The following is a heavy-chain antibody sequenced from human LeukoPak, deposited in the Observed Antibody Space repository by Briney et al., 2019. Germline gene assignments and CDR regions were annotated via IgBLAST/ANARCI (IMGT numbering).Heavy chain of an antibody. D-gene: IGHD4-17*01. CDR3: AKEASDYGDYRHDF. Sequence: GGSLRLPCAASGFTFSSYAMSWVRQAPGQGLEWVSTMSGSGGSTYYADSVKGRFTISRDNSKNTLYLQMDSLRAEDTAVYYCAKEASDYGDYRHDFWGQGTLVTVSS. J-gene: IGHJ4*02. CDR2: MSGSGGST. V-gene: IGHV3-23*01. CDR1: GFTFSSYA.